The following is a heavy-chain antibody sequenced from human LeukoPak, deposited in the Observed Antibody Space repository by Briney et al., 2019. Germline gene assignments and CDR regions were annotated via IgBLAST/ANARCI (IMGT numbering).Heavy chain of an antibody. V-gene: IGHV1-18*01. J-gene: IGHJ4*02. CDR1: GYTFTSYG. CDR3: ARGNSGSSCWYESDY. CDR2: ISAYNGNT. D-gene: IGHD6-13*01. Sequence: ASVKVSCKASGYTFTSYGISWVRQAPGQGLEWMGWISAYNGNTNYAQKLQGRVTMTTDTSTSTAYMEPRSLRSDDTAVYYCARGNSGSSCWYESDYWGQGTLVTVSS.